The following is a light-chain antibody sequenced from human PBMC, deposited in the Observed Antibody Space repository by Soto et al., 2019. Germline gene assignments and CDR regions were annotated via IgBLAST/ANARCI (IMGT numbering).Light chain of an antibody. J-gene: IGKJ4*01. CDR2: DAS. CDR3: QQYSNSPLT. V-gene: IGKV3D-20*01. CDR1: QTVTSSY. Sequence: EIVLTQSPATLSLSPGERAALSCGASQTVTSSYLAWYQRKPGLAPKLLIYDASTRATGIPDRFSGSGSGTDFTLTISRLEPEVFAVCYCQQYSNSPLTFGGGAKVAIK.